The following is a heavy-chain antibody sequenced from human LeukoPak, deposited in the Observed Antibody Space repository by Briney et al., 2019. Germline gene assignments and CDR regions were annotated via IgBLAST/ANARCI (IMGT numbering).Heavy chain of an antibody. J-gene: IGHJ4*02. CDR1: GGSISSSSYY. CDR2: IYYSGST. D-gene: IGHD2-15*01. CDR3: ARTGYDFWSGLTPGYCSGGSCYGLDY. V-gene: IGHV4-39*07. Sequence: SETLSLTCTVSGGSISSSSYYWGWIRQPPGKGLEWIGSIYYSGSTYYNPSLKSRVTISVDTSKNQFSLKLSSVTAADTAVYYCARTGYDFWSGLTPGYCSGGSCYGLDYWGQGTLVTVSS.